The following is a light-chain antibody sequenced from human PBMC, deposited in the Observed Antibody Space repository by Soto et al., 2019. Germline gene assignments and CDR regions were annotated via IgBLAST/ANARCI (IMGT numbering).Light chain of an antibody. CDR3: QQRYAWPPNT. Sequence: EIVLTQSPATLSLSPGERATLSCRASRGVRSYLAWYQQKPGQAPRLLIYDASNRAAGIPARFSGSGSEKDYPLTISNLEPEDFAVYYCQQRYAWPPNTFGQGPRLEIK. J-gene: IGKJ5*01. CDR2: DAS. CDR1: RGVRSY. V-gene: IGKV3-11*01.